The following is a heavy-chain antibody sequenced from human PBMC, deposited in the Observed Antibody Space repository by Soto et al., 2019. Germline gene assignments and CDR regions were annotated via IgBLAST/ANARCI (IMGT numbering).Heavy chain of an antibody. CDR3: ARVKTEVGDYYDSSGYYSSAFDI. D-gene: IGHD3-22*01. J-gene: IGHJ3*02. CDR2: IIPIFGTA. CDR1: GGTFSSYA. V-gene: IGHV1-69*01. Sequence: QVQLVQSGAEVKKPGSSVKVSCKASGGTFSSYAISWVRQAPGQGLEWMGGIIPIFGTANYAQKFQGRVTITADESTSTAYMELSRLRSEDTAVYYCARVKTEVGDYYDSSGYYSSAFDIWGQGTMVTVSS.